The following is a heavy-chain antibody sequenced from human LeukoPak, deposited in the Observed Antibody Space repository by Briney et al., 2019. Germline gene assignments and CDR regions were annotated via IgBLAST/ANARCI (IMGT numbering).Heavy chain of an antibody. CDR2: IYSSGST. J-gene: IGHJ2*01. Sequence: PSETLSLTCTVSGGSISSYYWSWVRQPAGKGLEWIGRIYSSGSTNYRPSLKSRVTMSVDSSKNQFSLKLNSVTAADTAVYYCARDPIFAKWYFDLWGRGTLVTVSS. V-gene: IGHV4-4*07. CDR3: ARDPIFAKWYFDL. CDR1: GGSISSYY.